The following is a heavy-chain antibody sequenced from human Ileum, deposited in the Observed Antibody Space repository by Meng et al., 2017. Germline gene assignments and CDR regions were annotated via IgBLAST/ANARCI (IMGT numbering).Heavy chain of an antibody. V-gene: IGHV4-39*07. J-gene: IGHJ3*01. Sequence: SETLSLTCTVSGGSISSSSFYWAWIRQPPGKGLEWIGSIYHSGYTYYNPSLESRITISKHTSKNQFSLRLSSVTAADTAVYYCARDSTDHGVSIWGQGTMVTVSS. CDR3: ARDSTDHGVSI. D-gene: IGHD4-17*01. CDR1: GGSISSSSFY. CDR2: IYHSGYT.